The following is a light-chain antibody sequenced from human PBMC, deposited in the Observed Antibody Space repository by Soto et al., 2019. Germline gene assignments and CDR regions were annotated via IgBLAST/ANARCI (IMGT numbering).Light chain of an antibody. CDR2: EVT. Sequence: QLVLTQPASVSGSPGQSITISCTGTSNDIGAYNYVSWYQQYPGKVPTLLIYEVTFRPSGVSNRFSGSKSGNTASLTISGLQTEDEADYYCGSYASATLIVGGGTKLTVL. CDR1: SNDIGAYNY. J-gene: IGLJ2*01. V-gene: IGLV2-14*01. CDR3: GSYASATLI.